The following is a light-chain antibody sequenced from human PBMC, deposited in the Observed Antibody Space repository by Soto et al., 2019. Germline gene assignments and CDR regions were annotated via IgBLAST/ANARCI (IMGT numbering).Light chain of an antibody. CDR1: QSLLHSNGYTY. CDR3: MQALQTPLT. CDR2: WGS. J-gene: IGKJ3*01. V-gene: IGKV2-28*01. Sequence: DIVMTQSPLSLPVTPGEPASISCRSSQSLLHSNGYTYLDWYLQKPGQSPQLLIYWGSNRASGVPDRFSGSGSGTDFTLKISXXXXXXXXVYYCMQALQTPLTFGPGTXXDIK.